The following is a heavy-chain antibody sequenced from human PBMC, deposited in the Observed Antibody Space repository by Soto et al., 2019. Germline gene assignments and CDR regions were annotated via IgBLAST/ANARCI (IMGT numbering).Heavy chain of an antibody. Sequence: QLQLQESGSGLVKPSQTLSLTCAVSGGSISSGGYSWSWIRQQPGKALEWIGYIYHSGTTYYNPSLKSRVTISIDRSKNQLSLKLSSVTAADTAVYSCARDGSGWAADDTYFDYWGQGTLVTVSS. J-gene: IGHJ4*02. CDR2: IYHSGTT. D-gene: IGHD6-19*01. CDR3: ARDGSGWAADDTYFDY. V-gene: IGHV4-30-2*01. CDR1: GGSISSGGYS.